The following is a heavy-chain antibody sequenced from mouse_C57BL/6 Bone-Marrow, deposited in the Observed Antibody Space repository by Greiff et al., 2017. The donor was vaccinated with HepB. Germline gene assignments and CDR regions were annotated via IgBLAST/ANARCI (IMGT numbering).Heavy chain of an antibody. CDR1: GYTFTEYT. CDR2: FYPGSGSI. D-gene: IGHD2-3*01. CDR3: ARHEEDGYQGPGGPWFAY. J-gene: IGHJ3*01. V-gene: IGHV1-62-2*01. Sequence: QVHVKQSGAELVKPGASVKLSCKASGYTFTEYTIHWVKQRSGQGLEWIGWFYPGSGSIKYNEKFKDKATLTADKSSSTVYMELSRLTSEDSAVYFCARHEEDGYQGPGGPWFAYWGQGTLVTVSA.